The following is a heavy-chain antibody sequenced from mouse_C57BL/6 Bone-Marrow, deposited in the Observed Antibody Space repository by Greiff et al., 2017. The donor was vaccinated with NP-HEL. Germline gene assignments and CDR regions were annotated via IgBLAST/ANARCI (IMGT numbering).Heavy chain of an antibody. Sequence: VQLQQPGAELVKPGASVKLSCKASGYTFTTYWMQWVKQRPGQGLEWIGWIDPENGDTEYASKFQGKATITADTSSNTAYLQLSSLTSEDTAVYYCTTSYYSNYYFDYWGQGTTLTVSS. J-gene: IGHJ2*01. CDR2: IDPENGDT. CDR3: TTSYYSNYYFDY. D-gene: IGHD2-5*01. CDR1: GYTFTTYW. V-gene: IGHV14-4*01.